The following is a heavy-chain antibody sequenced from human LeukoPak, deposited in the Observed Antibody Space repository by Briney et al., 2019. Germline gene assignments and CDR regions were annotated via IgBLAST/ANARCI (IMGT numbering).Heavy chain of an antibody. D-gene: IGHD3-16*01. Sequence: GASVKVSCKVSGYTLAELSMHWLRQSPGKGLEWMGGVDPEDGEIIYAQNFQGRVTMTEDTSTDTAYMNLSSLRSEDTAVYYCAIDVGELLTYWGQGTLVTLSS. V-gene: IGHV1-24*01. CDR2: VDPEDGEI. J-gene: IGHJ4*02. CDR1: GYTLAELS. CDR3: AIDVGELLTY.